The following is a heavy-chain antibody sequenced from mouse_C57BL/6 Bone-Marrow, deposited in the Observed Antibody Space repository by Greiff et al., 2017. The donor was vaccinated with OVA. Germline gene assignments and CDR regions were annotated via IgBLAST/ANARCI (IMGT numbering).Heavy chain of an antibody. CDR3: TTFVITTVEGEEDY. V-gene: IGHV14-1*01. J-gene: IGHJ2*01. D-gene: IGHD1-1*01. CDR2: IDPEDGDT. Sequence: EVQLQQSGAELVRPGASVKLSCTASGFNIKDYYMHWVKQRPEQGLEWIGWIDPEDGDTEYAPKLQGKATMTADTSSNTAYLQLSSLTSEDTAVYYCTTFVITTVEGEEDYWGQGTTLTVSS. CDR1: GFNIKDYY.